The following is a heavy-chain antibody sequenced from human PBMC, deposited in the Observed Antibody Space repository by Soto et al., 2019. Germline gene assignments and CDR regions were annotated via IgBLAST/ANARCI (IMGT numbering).Heavy chain of an antibody. CDR3: SRGILV. J-gene: IGHJ4*02. V-gene: IGHV4-31*03. CDR1: GGSINSGGYC. Sequence: QVQLQESGPGLVKPSQTLSLTCTVSGGSINSGGYCWSWIRQHPGKGLDWIGCISYGGSTSYNPSLKSRVPISVDTSKNQFSLKLTSVTAADTAVYYCSRGILVWGQGALITVSS. CDR2: ISYGGST. D-gene: IGHD5-18*01.